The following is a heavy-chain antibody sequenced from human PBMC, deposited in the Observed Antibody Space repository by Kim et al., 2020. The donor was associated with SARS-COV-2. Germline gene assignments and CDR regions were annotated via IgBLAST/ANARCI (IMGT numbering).Heavy chain of an antibody. D-gene: IGHD3-22*01. Sequence: SETLSLTCAVYGGSFSGYYWSWIRQPPGKGLEWIGEINHSGSTNYNPSLKSRVTISVDTSKNQFSLKLSSVTAADTAVYYCARVKKYYYDSSGYGDYWGQGTLVTVSS. CDR2: INHSGST. V-gene: IGHV4-34*01. CDR3: ARVKKYYYDSSGYGDY. J-gene: IGHJ4*02. CDR1: GGSFSGYY.